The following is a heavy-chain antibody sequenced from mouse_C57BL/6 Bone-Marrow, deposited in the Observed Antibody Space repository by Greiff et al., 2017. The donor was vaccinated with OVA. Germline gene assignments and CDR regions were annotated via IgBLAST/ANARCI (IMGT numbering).Heavy chain of an antibody. CDR2: INPYNGGT. CDR1: GYTFTDYY. D-gene: IGHD1-1*01. J-gene: IGHJ4*01. CDR3: ASYYYGSSYYYAMDY. Sequence: VQLQQSGPVLVKPGASVKMSCKASGYTFTDYYMNWVKQSHGKSLEWIGVINPYNGGTSYNQKFKGKATLTVDKSSSTAYMELNSLTSEDSAVYYCASYYYGSSYYYAMDYWGQGTSVTVSS. V-gene: IGHV1-19*01.